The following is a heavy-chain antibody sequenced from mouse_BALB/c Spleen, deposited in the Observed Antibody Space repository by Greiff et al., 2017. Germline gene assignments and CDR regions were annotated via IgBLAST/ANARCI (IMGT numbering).Heavy chain of an antibody. CDR2: ISSGGST. Sequence: EVHLVESGGGLVKPGGSLKLSCAASGFTFSSYAMSWVRQTPEKRLEWVASISSGGSTYYPDSVKGRFTISRDNARNILYLQMSSLRSEDTAMYYCARGYDYDDYWGQGTTLTVSS. V-gene: IGHV5-6-5*01. D-gene: IGHD2-4*01. CDR1: GFTFSSYA. J-gene: IGHJ2*01. CDR3: ARGYDYDDY.